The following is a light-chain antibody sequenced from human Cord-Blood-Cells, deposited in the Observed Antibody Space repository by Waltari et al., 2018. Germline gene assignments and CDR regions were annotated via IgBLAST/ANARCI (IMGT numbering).Light chain of an antibody. CDR3: RQSYSTPFT. CDR2: AAS. Sequence: DIQMTQSPSSLSASVCDRVTITCRASQSISSHLNWYQQKPGKAPKLLIYAASSFQSGVPSRFSGSGSGTDFTLTISSLQPEDFATYYCRQSYSTPFTFGPGTKVDIK. V-gene: IGKV1-39*01. J-gene: IGKJ3*01. CDR1: QSISSH.